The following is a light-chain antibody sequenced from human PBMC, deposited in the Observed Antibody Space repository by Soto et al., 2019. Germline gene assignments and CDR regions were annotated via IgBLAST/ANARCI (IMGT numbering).Light chain of an antibody. CDR3: QQTYTTPEIT. CDR1: QGISTY. V-gene: IGKV1-39*01. Sequence: DIQMTQSPSSLSASVGDRVTITFLASQGISTYLNWYLQKPGKAPNLLMYGASYLKSGVPTRFSGSGSGTDFTLTISSLQPEDFAIYYCQQTYTTPEITFGQGTRLEIK. J-gene: IGKJ5*01. CDR2: GAS.